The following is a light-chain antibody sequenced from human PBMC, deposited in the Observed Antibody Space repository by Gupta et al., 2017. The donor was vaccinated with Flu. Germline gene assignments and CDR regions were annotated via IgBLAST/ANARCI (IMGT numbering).Light chain of an antibody. Sequence: ELVMTPSPATLSVSPGERATLSCRASQSVSSNLAWYQQKPGQAPRLLIYGASTRDTGIPARFSGSGYGTEFTLTISSLQSEDFAVYYCQQYNNCPPYTFGQGTKLEIK. CDR3: QQYNNCPPYT. V-gene: IGKV3-15*01. CDR2: GAS. CDR1: QSVSSN. J-gene: IGKJ2*01.